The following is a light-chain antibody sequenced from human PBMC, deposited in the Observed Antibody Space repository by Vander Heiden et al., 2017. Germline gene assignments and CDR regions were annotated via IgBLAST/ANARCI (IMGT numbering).Light chain of an antibody. J-gene: IGKJ3*01. CDR2: WAS. CDR3: QQYYRPPFS. Sequence: DIVLTQSPDSLAASLGERATTNCKSSQSVLYSSNNENYLAWYQQKPGQSPRLLIYWASTRESGVPDRFSGTGSGTDFTLTISTLQAEDVAVYYCQQYYRPPFSFGPGTKVDIK. V-gene: IGKV4-1*01. CDR1: QSVLYSSNNENY.